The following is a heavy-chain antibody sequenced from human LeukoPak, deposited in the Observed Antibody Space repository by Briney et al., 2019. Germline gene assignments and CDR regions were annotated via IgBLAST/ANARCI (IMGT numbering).Heavy chain of an antibody. CDR2: ISAYNGNT. D-gene: IGHD5-12*01. CDR3: ARNARDITRFYRALGYYFDY. V-gene: IGHV1-18*04. CDR1: GYTSTSYG. J-gene: IGHJ4*02. Sequence: ASVKVSCKASGYTSTSYGISWVRQAPGQGLEWMGWISAYNGNTNYAQKLQGRVTMTTDTSTSTAYMELRSLRSDDTAVYYCARNARDITRFYRALGYYFDYWGQGTLVTVSS.